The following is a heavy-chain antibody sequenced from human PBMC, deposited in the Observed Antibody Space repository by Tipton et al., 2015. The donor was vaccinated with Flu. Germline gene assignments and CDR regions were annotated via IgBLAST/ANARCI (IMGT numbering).Heavy chain of an antibody. CDR3: GSPKGDYYYAMDV. Sequence: GSLRLSCAASGFTVSSKYMTWVRQAPGKGLEWVSVIYSDDSTYYADSVKGRFAISRDNSKNTLYLQMNSLRAEDTAVYYCGSPKGDYYYAMDVWGQGTAVTVSS. CDR2: IYSDDST. V-gene: IGHV3-53*01. CDR1: GFTVSSKY. J-gene: IGHJ6*02.